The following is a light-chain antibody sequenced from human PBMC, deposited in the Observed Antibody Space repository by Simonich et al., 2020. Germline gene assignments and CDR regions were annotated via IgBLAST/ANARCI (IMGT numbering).Light chain of an antibody. J-gene: IGKJ2*01. Sequence: EIVMTQSPATLSVSPGERATLSCRASQSVSSNLAWYQQKPGQAPRLLIYGASTRATGIPVRFSGSGSGTEFTLTISSLQSEDFAVYYCQQYGSSLYTFGQGTKLEIK. CDR3: QQYGSSLYT. CDR2: GAS. V-gene: IGKV3-15*01. CDR1: QSVSSN.